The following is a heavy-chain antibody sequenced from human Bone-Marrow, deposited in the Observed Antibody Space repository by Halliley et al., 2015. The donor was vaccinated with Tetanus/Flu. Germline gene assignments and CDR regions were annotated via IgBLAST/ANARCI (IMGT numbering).Heavy chain of an antibody. V-gene: IGHV5-51*01. D-gene: IGHD2-21*01. J-gene: IGHJ6*02. Sequence: IIYPGDSATRYRPSFQGQVTISVDKSTSPAFLQWSSLRASDTAIYYCARQEGMVRNYYGMDVWGQGTTVTVSS. CDR3: ARQEGMVRNYYGMDV. CDR2: IYPGDSAT.